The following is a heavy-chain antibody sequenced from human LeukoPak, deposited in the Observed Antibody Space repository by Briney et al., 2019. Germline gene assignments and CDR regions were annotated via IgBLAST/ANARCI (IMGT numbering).Heavy chain of an antibody. CDR2: ISGSGGST. CDR3: AKDENYYDSSGYYHRPDY. CDR1: GVTFSGYA. J-gene: IGHJ4*02. V-gene: IGHV3-23*01. Sequence: PGGSLRLSCAASGVTFSGYAMSWVRQAPGKGLEWVSAISGSGGSTYYADSVKGRFTISRDNSKNTLYLQMNSLRAEDTAVYYCAKDENYYDSSGYYHRPDYWGQGTLVTVSS. D-gene: IGHD3-22*01.